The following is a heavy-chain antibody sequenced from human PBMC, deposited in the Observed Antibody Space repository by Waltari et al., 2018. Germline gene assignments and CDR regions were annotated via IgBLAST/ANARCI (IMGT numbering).Heavy chain of an antibody. D-gene: IGHD2-21*02. CDR3: ARYSPGVGDGY. Sequence: QVQLVQSGSELKKTGASVKVSCKASGYTFTSYAMNWVRKAPGQGLEWMGWINTNTVNPTYAQGFTGRFVFSLDTSVSTAYLQISSLKAEDTAVYYCARYSPGVGDGYWGQGTLVTVSS. CDR2: INTNTVNP. V-gene: IGHV7-4-1*02. J-gene: IGHJ4*02. CDR1: GYTFTSYA.